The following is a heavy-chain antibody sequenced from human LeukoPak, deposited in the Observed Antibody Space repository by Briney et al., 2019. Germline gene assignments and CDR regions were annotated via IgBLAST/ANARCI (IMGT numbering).Heavy chain of an antibody. V-gene: IGHV3-11*04. D-gene: IGHD3-3*01. J-gene: IGHJ6*03. CDR3: ARDATYYDFWSGTRLDYYYMDV. CDR1: GFTFSDYY. Sequence: GGSLRLSCAASGFTFSDYYMSWIRQAPGKGLEWVSYISGSGSTIYYADSVKGRFTISRDNAKNSLYLQMNSLRAEDTAVYYCARDATYYDFWSGTRLDYYYMDVWGKGTTVTVSS. CDR2: ISGSGSTI.